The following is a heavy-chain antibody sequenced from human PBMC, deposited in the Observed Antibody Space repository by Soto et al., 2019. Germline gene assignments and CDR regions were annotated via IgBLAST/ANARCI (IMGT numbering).Heavy chain of an antibody. D-gene: IGHD3-16*01. J-gene: IGHJ1*01. CDR1: GFTFRSYV. Sequence: QVQLVESGGGVVQPGTSLRVSCVGSGFTFRSYVIHWVRQAPGKGLEWVALTSYDGSDKYYDDSVRGRFTISRDNSRNTVDLQMDSLRLEDTALYYCATWGTTGGLEVWGQGTLVSVSS. CDR2: TSYDGSDK. V-gene: IGHV3-30*19. CDR3: ATWGTTGGLEV.